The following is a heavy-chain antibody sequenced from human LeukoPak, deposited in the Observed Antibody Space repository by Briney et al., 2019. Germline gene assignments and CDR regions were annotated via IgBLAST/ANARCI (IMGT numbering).Heavy chain of an antibody. CDR3: ARGGVVDAFDI. V-gene: IGHV4-59*01. Sequence: SETLSLTCTVSGGSISSYYWSWIRQPPGKGLEWIGYISYSGSTNYNPSLKSRVTISVDTSKNQFSPKLSSVTAADTAVYYCARGGVVDAFDIWGQGTMVTVSS. CDR2: ISYSGST. D-gene: IGHD2-15*01. CDR1: GGSISSYY. J-gene: IGHJ3*02.